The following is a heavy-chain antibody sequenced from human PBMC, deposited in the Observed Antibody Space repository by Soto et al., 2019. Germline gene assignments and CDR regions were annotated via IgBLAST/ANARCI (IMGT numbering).Heavy chain of an antibody. Sequence: ASVKVSCIASEDSFNNDGANLVPQARVHGLEWVGAIIHHFGPAKYPQKFQGRATITAVTPTNNVFMELLSLTSDATAIYYCARGDLLDWHNYFALHVWSHGTSVTVSS. J-gene: IGHJ6*02. CDR2: IIHHFGPA. D-gene: IGHD3-9*01. CDR1: EDSFNNDG. CDR3: ARGDLLDWHNYFALHV. V-gene: IGHV1-69*06.